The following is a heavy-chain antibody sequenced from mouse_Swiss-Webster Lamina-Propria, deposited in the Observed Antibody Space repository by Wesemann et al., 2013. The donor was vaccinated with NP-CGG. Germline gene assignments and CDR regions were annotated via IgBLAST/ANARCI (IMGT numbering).Heavy chain of an antibody. J-gene: IGHJ2*01. CDR3: ASDYY. CDR2: ISSGGSYT. D-gene: IGHD2-4*01. V-gene: IGHV5-9-1*01. CDR1: GFTFSSYA. Sequence: EVMLVESGGGLVKPGGSLKLSCAASGFTFSSYAMSWVRQTPEKRLEWVATISSGGSYTYYPDSVKGRFTISRDNAKNTLYLQMSSLKSEDTAMYYCASDYYWGQGTTLTVSS.